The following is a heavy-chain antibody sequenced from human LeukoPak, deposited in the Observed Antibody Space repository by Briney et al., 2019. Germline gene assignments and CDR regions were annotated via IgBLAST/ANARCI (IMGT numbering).Heavy chain of an antibody. J-gene: IGHJ3*02. Sequence: GGSLRLSCAASGFTFDDYAMHWVRQAPGKGLEWVSGISWNSGSIGYADSVKGRSTISRDNAKNSLYLQMNSLRAGDTALYYCAKALTTVVTRGAFDIWGQGTMVTVSS. V-gene: IGHV3-9*01. D-gene: IGHD4-23*01. CDR1: GFTFDDYA. CDR2: ISWNSGSI. CDR3: AKALTTVVTRGAFDI.